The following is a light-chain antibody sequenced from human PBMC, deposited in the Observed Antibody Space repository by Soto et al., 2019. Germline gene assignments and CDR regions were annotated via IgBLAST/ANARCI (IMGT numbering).Light chain of an antibody. CDR1: QSVSSY. J-gene: IGKJ2*03. Sequence: EIVLTQSPATLSLSPGERATLSCRASQSVSSYLAWYQQKPGQAPRLLIYDASNRATGIPARFSGSGSGTDFTLTISSLQREDFATYYCQQSYITQYSFGQGTTLEIK. V-gene: IGKV3-11*01. CDR3: QQSYITQYS. CDR2: DAS.